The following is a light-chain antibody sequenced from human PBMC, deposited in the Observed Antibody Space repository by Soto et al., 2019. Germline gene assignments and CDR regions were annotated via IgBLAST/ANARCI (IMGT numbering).Light chain of an antibody. CDR1: QNVYNN. Sequence: EIVMTQSPATLSVSPGEGATLSCKASQNVYNNLAWYQQRPGQPPRLLIYDASTRATGISARFSASGYGTEFTLTNSSLQSEDFAVYFCQQCRTWPLTFGGGTKVEIK. CDR2: DAS. CDR3: QQCRTWPLT. J-gene: IGKJ4*01. V-gene: IGKV3-15*01.